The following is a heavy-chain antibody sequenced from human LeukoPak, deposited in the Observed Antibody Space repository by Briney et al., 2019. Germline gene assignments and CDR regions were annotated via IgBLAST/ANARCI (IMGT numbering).Heavy chain of an antibody. CDR3: VHSSTSSYYFDY. D-gene: IGHD2-2*01. V-gene: IGHV1-69*13. CDR2: IIPIFGTA. Sequence: ASVKVSCKASGYTFTSYGISWVRQAPGQGLEWMGGIIPIFGTANYAQKFQGRVTITADESTSTAYMELSSLRSEDTAVYYCVHSSTSSYYFDYWGQGTLVTVSS. J-gene: IGHJ4*02. CDR1: GYTFTSYG.